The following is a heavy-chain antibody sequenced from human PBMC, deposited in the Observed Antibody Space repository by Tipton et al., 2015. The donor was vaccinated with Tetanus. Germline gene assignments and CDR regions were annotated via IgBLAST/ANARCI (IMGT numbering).Heavy chain of an antibody. V-gene: IGHV4-39*01. CDR1: GDSFSGGGY. CDR2: VYYDGSA. Sequence: TLSLTCTVSGDSFSGGGYWTWIRQHPGKGLEWIASVYYDGSAYTNPSLKSRIAISIDTSGSQFSLKVHSVTAADTAFYYCTRHVVEAVPRWFDPWGQGTLVTVSS. J-gene: IGHJ5*02. CDR3: TRHVVEAVPRWFDP. D-gene: IGHD2-2*01.